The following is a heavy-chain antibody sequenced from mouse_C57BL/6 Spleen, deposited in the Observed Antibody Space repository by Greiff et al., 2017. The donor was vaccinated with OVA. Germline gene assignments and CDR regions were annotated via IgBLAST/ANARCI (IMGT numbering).Heavy chain of an antibody. CDR1: GFSLSTSNMG. CDR3: ALIYYYGSSYRYFDV. J-gene: IGHJ1*03. D-gene: IGHD1-1*01. V-gene: IGHV8-5*01. CDR2: IWWNDDK. Sequence: ESGPGILQPSQTLSLTCSFSGFSLSTSNMGIGWIRQPSGKGLEWLAHIWWNDDKYYNPSLKSRLTISKDTSNNQVFLKITNVDTANITTYYCALIYYYGSSYRYFDVWGTGTTVTVSS.